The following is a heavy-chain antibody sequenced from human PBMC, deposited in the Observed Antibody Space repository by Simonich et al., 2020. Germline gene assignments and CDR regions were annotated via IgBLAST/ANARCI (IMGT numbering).Heavy chain of an antibody. J-gene: IGHJ4*02. CDR3: ARASRGTWWYYYFDY. V-gene: IGHV1-18*01. CDR2: IRADNGNT. D-gene: IGHD2-15*01. CDR1: GYTFTSYG. Sequence: QVQLVQSGAEVKKPGASVKVSCKASGYTFTSYGISWVRQAPGQGLEWMGVIRADNGNTNYAQKLQGRVTMTTDTSTSTAYMELRSLRSDDTAVYYCARASRGTWWYYYFDYWGQGTLVTVSS.